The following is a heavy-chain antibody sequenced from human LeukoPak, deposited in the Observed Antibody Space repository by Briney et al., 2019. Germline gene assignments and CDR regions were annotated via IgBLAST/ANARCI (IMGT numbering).Heavy chain of an antibody. D-gene: IGHD6-19*01. Sequence: GGSLRLSCAASGFTFSSYAMSWVRQAPGKGLEWVSVIYSGGSTYYADSVKGRFTISRDDSKNTLYLQMNSLRAEDTAMYYCARDSAAGNWFDPWGQGTLVTVSS. V-gene: IGHV3-53*01. CDR2: IYSGGST. CDR3: ARDSAAGNWFDP. CDR1: GFTFSSYA. J-gene: IGHJ5*02.